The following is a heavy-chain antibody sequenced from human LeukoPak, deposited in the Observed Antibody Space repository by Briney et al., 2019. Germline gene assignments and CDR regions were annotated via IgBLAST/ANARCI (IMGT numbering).Heavy chain of an antibody. CDR2: IYHSGST. Sequence: SETLSLTCTVSGYSISSGYYWGWIRQPPGKGLEWIGSIYHSGSTYYNPSLKSRVTISVDTSKNQFSLRLSSVTAADTAVYYCARDQAWYSSSWHDAFDIWGQGTMVTVSS. CDR3: ARDQAWYSSSWHDAFDI. D-gene: IGHD6-13*01. J-gene: IGHJ3*02. V-gene: IGHV4-38-2*02. CDR1: GYSISSGYY.